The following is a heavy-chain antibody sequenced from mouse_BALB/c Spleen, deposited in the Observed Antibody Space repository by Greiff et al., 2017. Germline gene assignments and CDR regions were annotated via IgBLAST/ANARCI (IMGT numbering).Heavy chain of an antibody. CDR3: ARRDGNSWFAY. D-gene: IGHD2-1*01. J-gene: IGHJ3*01. Sequence: EVQGVESGGDLVKPGGSLKLSCAASGFTFSSYGMSWVRQTPDKRLEWVATISSGGSYTYYPDSVKGRFTISRDNAKNTLYLQMSSLKSEDTAMYYCARRDGNSWFAYWGQGTLVTVSA. V-gene: IGHV5-6*01. CDR2: ISSGGSYT. CDR1: GFTFSSYG.